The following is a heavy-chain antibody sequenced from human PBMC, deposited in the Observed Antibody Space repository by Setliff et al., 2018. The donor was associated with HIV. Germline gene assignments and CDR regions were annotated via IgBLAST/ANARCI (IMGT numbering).Heavy chain of an antibody. CDR3: ATETYSGYGGIDY. Sequence: SETLSLTCSVSGGSLSGYHWSWIRQPPGKGLEWIGYFYKSGSTNSGPSFKSRVSMSGDTSKNQLSLKVTSVTAADTAVYFCATETYSGYGGIDYWGQGTLVTVSS. J-gene: IGHJ4*02. D-gene: IGHD5-12*01. CDR1: GGSLSGYH. V-gene: IGHV4-4*08. CDR2: FYKSGST.